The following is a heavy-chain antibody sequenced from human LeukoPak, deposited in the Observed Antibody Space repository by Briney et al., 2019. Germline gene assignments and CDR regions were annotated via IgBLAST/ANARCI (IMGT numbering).Heavy chain of an antibody. CDR3: ARDGPRGGYYFDY. V-gene: IGHV4-4*07. D-gene: IGHD3-16*01. J-gene: IGHJ4*02. CDR2: VYTSGST. Sequence: SETLSLTCTVSGGSISSYYWSWIRQPAGKGLEWIGRVYTSGSTDYNPSLQSRVTVSVDTSKNQFSLKLNSVTAADTAVYYCARDGPRGGYYFDYWGQGTLVTVSS. CDR1: GGSISSYY.